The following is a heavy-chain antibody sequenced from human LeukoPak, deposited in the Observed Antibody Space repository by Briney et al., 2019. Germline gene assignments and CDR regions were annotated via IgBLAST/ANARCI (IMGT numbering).Heavy chain of an antibody. CDR1: GFTFSSYW. D-gene: IGHD2-15*01. CDR2: IKQDGSEK. CDR3: ARAQGYCSGGSCYGGYYYYGMDV. Sequence: GGSLRLSCAASGFTFSSYWMSWVRQAPGKGLEWVANIKQDGSEKYYVDSVKGRFTISRDNAKNSLYLQMNSLRAEDTAVYHCARAQGYCSGGSCYGGYYYYGMDVWGKGTTVTVSS. J-gene: IGHJ6*04. V-gene: IGHV3-7*03.